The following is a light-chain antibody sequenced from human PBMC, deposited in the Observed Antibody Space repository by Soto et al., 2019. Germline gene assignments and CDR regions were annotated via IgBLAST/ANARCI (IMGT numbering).Light chain of an antibody. CDR1: QSVSSSY. J-gene: IGKJ5*01. V-gene: IGKV3D-20*02. CDR2: DTS. CDR3: QQRSNWPLIT. Sequence: EIVLTQSPGTLSLSPGERATLSCRASQSVSSSYLAWYQQKPGQAPRLLIYDTSNRATGIPARFSGSGSGTDFTLTISSLEPEDFAVYYCQQRSNWPLITFGQGTRREIK.